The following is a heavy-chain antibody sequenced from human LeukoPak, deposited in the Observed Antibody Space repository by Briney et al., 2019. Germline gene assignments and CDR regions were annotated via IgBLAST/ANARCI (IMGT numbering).Heavy chain of an antibody. V-gene: IGHV4-4*02. CDR1: GGSISSSNW. J-gene: IGHJ4*02. CDR3: ARDFLRAFDY. Sequence: SETLSLTCAVSGGSISSSNWWSWVRQPPGKGLEWIGEIYHSGSTNYNPSLKSRVTISVGKSKNQFSLKLSSVTAADTAVYYCARDFLRAFDYWGQGTLATVSS. CDR2: IYHSGST.